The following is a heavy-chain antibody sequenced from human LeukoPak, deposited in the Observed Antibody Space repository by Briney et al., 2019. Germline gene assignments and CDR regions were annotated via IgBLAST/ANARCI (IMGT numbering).Heavy chain of an antibody. J-gene: IGHJ6*02. Sequence: GASVKVSCKVSGYTFTSSNINWVRQAPGQGLEWRGWMNPSSGNTAYAQRFQGRVTMTRDTSTNTAFLQLTSLRSEDTAVYYCARGLDVERSSAWSWGPKKFYYNVMDVWGQGTTVTVSS. CDR2: MNPSSGNT. D-gene: IGHD3-9*01. V-gene: IGHV1-8*01. CDR3: ARGLDVERSSAWSWGPKKFYYNVMDV. CDR1: GYTFTSSN.